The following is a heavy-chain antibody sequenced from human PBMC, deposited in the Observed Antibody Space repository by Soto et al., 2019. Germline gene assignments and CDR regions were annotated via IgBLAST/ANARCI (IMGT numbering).Heavy chain of an antibody. CDR1: GFTFSSSD. D-gene: IGHD6-13*01. J-gene: IGHJ4*02. V-gene: IGHV3-13*05. CDR3: ARWNWQQLAFDY. CDR2: IGRAGDP. Sequence: EVQLVESGGGLVQPGGSLRLSCAASGFTFSSSDMHWVRQATGKGLEWVSGIGRAGDPYYAGSVKGRFTISRENAKNSLYLQMNSLRAGDTAVYYCARWNWQQLAFDYWGQGTLVTVSS.